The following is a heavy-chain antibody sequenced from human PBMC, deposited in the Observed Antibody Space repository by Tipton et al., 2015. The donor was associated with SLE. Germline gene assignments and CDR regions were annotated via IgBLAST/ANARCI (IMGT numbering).Heavy chain of an antibody. V-gene: IGHV4-59*07. CDR1: GGSISSYY. Sequence: TLSLTCTVSGGSISSYYWSWIRQPPGKGLEWIGYIYYSGSTNYNPSLQSRVTISVDTSKNQFSLKLSSVTAADTAVYYCARAIAVAGPFDYWGQGTLVTVSS. CDR3: ARAIAVAGPFDY. CDR2: IYYSGST. J-gene: IGHJ4*02. D-gene: IGHD6-19*01.